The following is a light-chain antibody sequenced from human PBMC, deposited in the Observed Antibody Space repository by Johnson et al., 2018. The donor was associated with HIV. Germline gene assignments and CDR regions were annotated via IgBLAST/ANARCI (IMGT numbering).Light chain of an antibody. CDR3: GAWDASLSAYV. Sequence: VLTQPPSVSAAPGQTVTISCSGSSSTIGINYVSWFQQLPGTAPKLLIYDNDKRPSGIPDRFSGSKSGTSATLGITGLQTGDEADYYCGAWDASLSAYVFGTVTKVTVL. V-gene: IGLV1-51*01. CDR1: SSTIGINY. J-gene: IGLJ1*01. CDR2: DND.